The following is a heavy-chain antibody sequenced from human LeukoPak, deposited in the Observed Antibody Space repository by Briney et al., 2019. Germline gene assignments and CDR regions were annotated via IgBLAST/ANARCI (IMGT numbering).Heavy chain of an antibody. CDR1: GDSVSSNSAA. J-gene: IGHJ6*02. V-gene: IGHV6-1*01. Sequence: SQTLSLTCAISGDSVSSNSAAWNWIRQSPSRGLEWLGRTYYRSKWYNDYAVSVKGRITINPDTSKNQFSLQLNSVTPEDTAVYYCAREERSGWDSFLYGMDVWGQGTTVTVSS. CDR3: AREERSGWDSFLYGMDV. D-gene: IGHD6-19*01. CDR2: TYYRSKWYN.